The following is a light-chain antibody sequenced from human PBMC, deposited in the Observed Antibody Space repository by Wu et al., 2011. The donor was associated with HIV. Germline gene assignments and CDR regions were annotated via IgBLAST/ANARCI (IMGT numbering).Light chain of an antibody. Sequence: SCRASLGCWHVLSLVSQRDGQSPRLLIYDVSKRATGIPARFSGSGSGRDFTLTISRLEPEDFAVYYCQQYGSSPYTFGQGTKLEIK. CDR3: QQYGSSPYT. CDR1: LGCWHV. V-gene: IGKV3-20*01. CDR2: DVS. J-gene: IGKJ2*01.